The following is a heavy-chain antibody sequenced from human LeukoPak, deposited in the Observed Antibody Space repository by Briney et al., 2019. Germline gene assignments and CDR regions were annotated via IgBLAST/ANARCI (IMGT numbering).Heavy chain of an antibody. CDR2: INWDGGST. CDR1: GFIFDDYT. V-gene: IGHV3-43*01. CDR3: AKGDVDSPMNFYH. Sequence: GGSLRLSCAASGFIFDDYTMHWVRQAPGKGLEWVSLINWDGGSTYYAGSVKGRFTISRDNSKNSLYLQMNSLRTEDTALHYCAKGDVDSPMNFYHWGQGTLVTVSS. J-gene: IGHJ4*02. D-gene: IGHD5-18*01.